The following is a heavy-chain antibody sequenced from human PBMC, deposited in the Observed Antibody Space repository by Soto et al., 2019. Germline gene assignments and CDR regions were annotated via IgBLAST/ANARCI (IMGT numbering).Heavy chain of an antibody. V-gene: IGHV4-30-4*01. Sequence: SETLSLTCTVSGGSISSGDYYWSWIRQPPGKGLEWIGYIYYSGSTYYNPSLKSRVTISVDTSKNQFSLKLSSVTAADTAVYYFARSWIQLWLGPHSWFDPWGQGTLVTVSS. CDR2: IYYSGST. CDR3: ARSWIQLWLGPHSWFDP. CDR1: GGSISSGDYY. D-gene: IGHD5-18*01. J-gene: IGHJ5*02.